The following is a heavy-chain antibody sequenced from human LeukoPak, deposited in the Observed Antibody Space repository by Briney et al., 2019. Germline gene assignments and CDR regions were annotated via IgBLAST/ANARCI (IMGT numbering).Heavy chain of an antibody. CDR3: ARSLQVAGFEFDY. V-gene: IGHV4-38-2*02. CDR2: IYHSGSS. CDR1: GYSISSGYY. D-gene: IGHD6-19*01. Sequence: SETLSLTCTVSGYSISSGYYWGWIRQPPGKGLEWIGSIYHSGSSYYNPSLKSRVTISVDTSKNQFSLKFSSVTAADTAVYYCARSLQVAGFEFDYWGQGTLVTVSS. J-gene: IGHJ4*02.